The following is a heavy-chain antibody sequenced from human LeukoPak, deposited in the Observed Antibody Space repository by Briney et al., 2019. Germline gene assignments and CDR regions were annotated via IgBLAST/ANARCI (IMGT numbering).Heavy chain of an antibody. D-gene: IGHD6-19*01. Sequence: TGGSLRLSCAASGFTFSNYAMHWVRQAPGKGLEWMAVISNDGSNKYYADSVKGRFTISRDNAKNSLYLQMNSLRAEDTAVYYCARDFPVRSSGFDYWGQGTLVTVSS. V-gene: IGHV3-30-3*01. CDR3: ARDFPVRSSGFDY. J-gene: IGHJ4*02. CDR1: GFTFSNYA. CDR2: ISNDGSNK.